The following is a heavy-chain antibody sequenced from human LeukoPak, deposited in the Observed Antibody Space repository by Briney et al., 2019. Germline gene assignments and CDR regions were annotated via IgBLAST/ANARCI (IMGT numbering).Heavy chain of an antibody. D-gene: IGHD3-9*01. CDR2: IYYSGST. CDR3: ARGGYDILTGYSFGAFDI. J-gene: IGHJ3*02. V-gene: IGHV4-30-4*01. Sequence: SQTLSLTCTVSGGSISSGDYYWSWIRQPPGKGLEWIGYIYYSGSTYYNPSLKSRVTISVDTSKNQFSLKLSSVTAADTAVYYCARGGYDILTGYSFGAFDIWGQGTMVTVSS. CDR1: GGSISSGDYY.